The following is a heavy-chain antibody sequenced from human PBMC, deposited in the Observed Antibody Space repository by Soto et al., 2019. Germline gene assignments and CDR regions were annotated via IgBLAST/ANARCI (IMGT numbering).Heavy chain of an antibody. CDR2: ISSSGSPI. D-gene: IGHD2-2*01. CDR3: ARDSTAWFDP. V-gene: IGHV3-11*01. CDR1: RFTFTDYY. J-gene: IGHJ5*02. Sequence: GCRRLSCAAARFTFTDYYMGWIRQAPGKGLGWVSYISSSGSPIYYAPSGKGPFTISRDNTKNSLYLQMNRLSAEDTAVYYCARDSTAWFDPWGQGTRATAS.